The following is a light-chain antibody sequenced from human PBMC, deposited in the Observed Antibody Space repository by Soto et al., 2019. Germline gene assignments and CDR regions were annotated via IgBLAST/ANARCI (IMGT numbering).Light chain of an antibody. J-gene: IGKJ4*01. V-gene: IGKV3-11*01. CDR3: QQRSNWPLT. Sequence: EIVLSRSPATRSLSAVGRATLSCRASQSVSSYLAWYQQKPGQAPRLLIYDASNRATGIPARFSGSGSGTDFTLTISSLEPEDFAVYYCQQRSNWPLTFGGGTKVDIK. CDR1: QSVSSY. CDR2: DAS.